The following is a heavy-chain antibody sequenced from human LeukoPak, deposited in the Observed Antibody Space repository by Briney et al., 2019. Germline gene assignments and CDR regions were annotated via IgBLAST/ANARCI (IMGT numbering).Heavy chain of an antibody. D-gene: IGHD6-19*01. V-gene: IGHV1-2*02. Sequence: GASVKVSCKASGYTFTGYYMHWVRQAPGQGLEWMGWINPNSGGTNYAQKFQGRVTMTRDTSISTAYMELSRLRSDDTAVYYCARVSAGGSRKTEAGHFDYWGRGTLVTVSS. CDR3: ARVSAGGSRKTEAGHFDY. CDR1: GYTFTGYY. J-gene: IGHJ4*02. CDR2: INPNSGGT.